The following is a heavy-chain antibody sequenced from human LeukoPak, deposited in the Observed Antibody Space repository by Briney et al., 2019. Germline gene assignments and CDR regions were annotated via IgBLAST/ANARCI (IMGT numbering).Heavy chain of an antibody. J-gene: IGHJ4*02. CDR2: INHSGST. D-gene: IGHD7-27*01. V-gene: IGHV4-34*01. Sequence: SETLSLTCAVYGGSFSGYYWSWIRQPPGKGLEWIGEINHSGSTNYNPSLKSRVTISVDTSKNQFSLKLSSVTAADTAVYYCARRLGIMRDPFDYWGQGTLVTVSS. CDR1: GGSFSGYY. CDR3: ARRLGIMRDPFDY.